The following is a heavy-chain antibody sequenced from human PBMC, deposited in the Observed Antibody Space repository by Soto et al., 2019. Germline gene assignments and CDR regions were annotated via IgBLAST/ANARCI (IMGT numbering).Heavy chain of an antibody. CDR1: GYTFSSYD. V-gene: IGHV1-18*01. CDR3: ARDSDIVLVPAAAPLPNWFDP. J-gene: IGHJ5*02. Sequence: GASVKVSCKASGYTFSSYDINWVRQAPGQGLEWMGWISAYNGNTNYAQKLQGRVTMTTDTSTSTAYMELRSLRSDDTAVYYCARDSDIVLVPAAAPLPNWFDPWGQGTLVTVSS. D-gene: IGHD2-2*01. CDR2: ISAYNGNT.